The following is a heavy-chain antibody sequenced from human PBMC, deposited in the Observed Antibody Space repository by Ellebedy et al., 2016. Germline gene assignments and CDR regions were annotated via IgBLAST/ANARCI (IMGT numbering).Heavy chain of an antibody. CDR3: ARDSADIVVVPAAI. J-gene: IGHJ4*02. CDR2: IYYSGST. Sequence: SETLSLXCTVSGGSISSGGYYWSWIRQHPGKGLEWIGYIYYSGSTYYNPSLKSRVTISVDTSKNQFSLKLSSVTAADTAVYYCARDSADIVVVPAAIWGQGTLVTVSS. CDR1: GGSISSGGYY. V-gene: IGHV4-31*03. D-gene: IGHD2-2*02.